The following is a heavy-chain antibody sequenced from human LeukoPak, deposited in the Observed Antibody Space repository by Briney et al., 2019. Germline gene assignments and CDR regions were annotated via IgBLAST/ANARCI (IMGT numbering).Heavy chain of an antibody. CDR3: AKETPGYFDL. V-gene: IGHV3-23*01. Sequence: GGSLRLSCAPSGFTFSNYAMSWVRQAPGKGLEWVSAISGSGGSTYYADSVKGRFTISRDNPKNTLCLQMNSLRAEDTAVYYCAKETPGYFDLWGRGTLVTVSS. CDR1: GFTFSNYA. J-gene: IGHJ2*01. CDR2: ISGSGGST.